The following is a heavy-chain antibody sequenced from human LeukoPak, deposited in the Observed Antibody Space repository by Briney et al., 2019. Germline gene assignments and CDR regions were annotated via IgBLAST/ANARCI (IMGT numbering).Heavy chain of an antibody. D-gene: IGHD6-19*01. CDR1: GYTFTSYY. J-gene: IGHJ4*02. Sequence: GASVKVSCKASGYTFTSYYMHWVRQAPGQGLEWMGIINPSGGSTSYAQKFQGRVTMTRNTFTSTVYMELGSLRAEDTAVNYCARVPYSSGSGDYWGQGTLVTVSS. CDR2: INPSGGST. CDR3: ARVPYSSGSGDY. V-gene: IGHV1-46*01.